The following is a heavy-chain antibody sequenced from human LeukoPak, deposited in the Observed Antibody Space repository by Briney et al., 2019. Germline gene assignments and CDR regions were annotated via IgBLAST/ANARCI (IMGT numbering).Heavy chain of an antibody. Sequence: GGSLRLSCAVSTFYFTDYAMSWARQAPGKGLEWLSAVSGNGDTKDYVDSVEGRFTISRDNSRNTVHLQIDNLRTEDTAVYYCAKDTMKYSSGIDYWGQGTLVTVSS. CDR2: VSGNGDTK. CDR3: AKDTMKYSSGIDY. V-gene: IGHV3-23*01. CDR1: TFYFTDYA. D-gene: IGHD6-25*01. J-gene: IGHJ4*02.